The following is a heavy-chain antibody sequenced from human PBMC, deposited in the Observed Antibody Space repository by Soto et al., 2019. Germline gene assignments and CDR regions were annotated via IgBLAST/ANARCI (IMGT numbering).Heavy chain of an antibody. J-gene: IGHJ6*02. V-gene: IGHV4-59*01. CDR1: GGSITDYY. D-gene: IGHD6-13*01. CDR2: FSYVRGT. CDR3: ARGVSLDV. Sequence: SETLSLTCTVSGGSITDYYWSWIRQPPGKGLEWIGYFSYVRGTNNSPSLKSRATISGDTSKNQLSLNLSSVTAADTAVYYCARGVSLDVWGQGTTVTVSS.